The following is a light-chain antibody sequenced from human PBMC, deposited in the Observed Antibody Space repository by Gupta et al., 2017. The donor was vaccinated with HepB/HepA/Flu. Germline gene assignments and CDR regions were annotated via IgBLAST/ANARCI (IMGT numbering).Light chain of an antibody. CDR1: QSVLSSSNNKNY. Sequence: DIVMTQSPDSLAVSLGERATINCKSSQSVLSSSNNKNYLAWYQQRPGQSPNVLIYWASTRESGVPDRFSGSGSWTDFNLTISSLQAEDVAVYYCQQYYSSFWTFGQGTKVEI. J-gene: IGKJ1*01. CDR2: WAS. CDR3: QQYYSSFWT. V-gene: IGKV4-1*01.